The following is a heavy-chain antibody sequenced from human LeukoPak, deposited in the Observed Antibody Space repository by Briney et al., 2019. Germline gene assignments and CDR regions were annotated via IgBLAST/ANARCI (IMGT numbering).Heavy chain of an antibody. CDR3: AKHRRGYYPEGFDI. CDR2: ISPSGGTT. CDR1: GFTFSSFP. Sequence: GGSLRLSCAASGFTFSSFPMSWVRQAPGKGLEWVSGISPSGGTTDYADSVKGRFTISRDKSKNTLYLQMNSLRAEDTAVYYCAKHRRGYYPEGFDIWGQGTMVTVSS. V-gene: IGHV3-23*01. D-gene: IGHD3-3*01. J-gene: IGHJ3*02.